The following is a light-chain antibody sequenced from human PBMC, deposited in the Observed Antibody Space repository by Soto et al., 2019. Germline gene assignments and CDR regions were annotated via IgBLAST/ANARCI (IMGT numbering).Light chain of an antibody. CDR3: SSYTSSSTSV. Sequence: HSVLTQPASVSGSPGQSITISCTGTSSDVGVYNYVSWYQQHPGKAPKLMIYEVSNRPSGVSNRFSGSKSGNTASLTISGLQAEDEADYYCSSYTSSSTSVFGGGTKLTVL. CDR1: SSDVGVYNY. V-gene: IGLV2-14*01. J-gene: IGLJ3*02. CDR2: EVS.